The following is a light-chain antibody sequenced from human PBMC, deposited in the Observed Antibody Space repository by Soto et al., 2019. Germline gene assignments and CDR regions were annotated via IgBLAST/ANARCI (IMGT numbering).Light chain of an antibody. CDR1: QSISGT. CDR2: GAS. J-gene: IGKJ1*01. Sequence: EIVLTQSPATLSLSPVERATLSCRASQSISGTLAWYQQKPGQAPRLLIYGASTRAAGFPARFSGSGSGTDFTLTISSLQSEDFAVYYCQQYDNWPWTFGQGTKVDIK. V-gene: IGKV3-15*01. CDR3: QQYDNWPWT.